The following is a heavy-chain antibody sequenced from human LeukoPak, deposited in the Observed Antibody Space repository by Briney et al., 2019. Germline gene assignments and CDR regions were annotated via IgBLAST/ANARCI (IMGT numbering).Heavy chain of an antibody. V-gene: IGHV1-18*01. CDR2: ISAYNGST. J-gene: IGHJ4*02. CDR1: GYTFTSYG. Sequence: ASVKVSCKASGYTFTSYGISWVRQAPGQGLEWMGWISAYNGSTNYAQKLQGRVTMTTDTSTSTAYMELRSLRSDDTAVYYCARESDYYDSSGHYDYWGQGTLVTVSS. D-gene: IGHD3-22*01. CDR3: ARESDYYDSSGHYDY.